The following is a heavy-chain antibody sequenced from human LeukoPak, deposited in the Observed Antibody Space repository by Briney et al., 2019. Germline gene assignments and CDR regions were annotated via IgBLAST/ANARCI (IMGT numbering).Heavy chain of an antibody. CDR3: ARGGSGYSYGYYYCYYMDV. CDR1: GGSISSYY. J-gene: IGHJ6*03. CDR2: IYYSGST. Sequence: SETLYLTCTVSGGSISSYYWSWIRQPPGKGLEWIGYIYYSGSTNYNPSLKSRVTILVDTSKNQFSLKLSSVTAADTAVYYCARGGSGYSYGYYYCYYMDVWGKGTTVTVSS. V-gene: IGHV4-59*01. D-gene: IGHD5-18*01.